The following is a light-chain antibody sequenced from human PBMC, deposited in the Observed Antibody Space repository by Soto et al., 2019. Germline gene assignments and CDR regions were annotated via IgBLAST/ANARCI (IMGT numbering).Light chain of an antibody. CDR2: ANS. CDR1: SSNIGANYD. J-gene: IGLJ1*01. V-gene: IGLV1-40*01. Sequence: QSVLTQPPSVSGAPGRRVAISCAGSSSNIGANYDVHWYQQLPGTAPKLLIYANSFRPSGVPDRFSASKSGTSGSLAITGLQAEDEADYYCQSYDTSLNAYVFGTGTKVTVL. CDR3: QSYDTSLNAYV.